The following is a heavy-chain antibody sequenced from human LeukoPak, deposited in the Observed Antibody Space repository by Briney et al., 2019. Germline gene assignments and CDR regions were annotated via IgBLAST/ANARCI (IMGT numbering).Heavy chain of an antibody. Sequence: GGSLRLSCAASGYTFSSHWMNWVRQAPGKGLEWVATTNQDGSEKYYLDSVKGRFTISRDNAKNSLYLQMDSLRAEDTAVYYCARGGAITMIRGVPGYWGQGTLVTVSS. V-gene: IGHV3-7*01. D-gene: IGHD3-10*01. J-gene: IGHJ4*02. CDR3: ARGGAITMIRGVPGY. CDR1: GYTFSSHW. CDR2: TNQDGSEK.